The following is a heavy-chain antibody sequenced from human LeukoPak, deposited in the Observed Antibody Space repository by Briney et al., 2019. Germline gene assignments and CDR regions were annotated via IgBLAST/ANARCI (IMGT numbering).Heavy chain of an antibody. V-gene: IGHV3-48*03. CDR2: ISSSGSTI. CDR3: ARDRHSDGYFDWLSHVD. CDR1: GFTFSSYE. J-gene: IGHJ4*02. D-gene: IGHD3-9*01. Sequence: PGGSLRLSCAASGFTFSSYEMNWVRQAPGKGLEWVSYISSSGSTIYYADSVKGRFTISRDNAKNSLYLQMNSLRAEDTAGYYCARDRHSDGYFDWLSHVDWGQGTLVTVSS.